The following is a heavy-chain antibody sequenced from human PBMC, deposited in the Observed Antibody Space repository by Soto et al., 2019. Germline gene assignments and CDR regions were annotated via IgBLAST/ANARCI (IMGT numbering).Heavy chain of an antibody. J-gene: IGHJ4*02. CDR1: GGSFSGYY. CDR2: INHSGST. CDR3: ARVPTRDIVVVPAAMGYDY. D-gene: IGHD2-2*01. Sequence: SETLSLTCAVYGGSFSGYYWSWIRQPPGKGLEWIGEINHSGSTNYNPSLKSRVTISVDTSKNQFSLKLSSVTAADTAVYYCARVPTRDIVVVPAAMGYDYWGQGTLVTVSS. V-gene: IGHV4-34*01.